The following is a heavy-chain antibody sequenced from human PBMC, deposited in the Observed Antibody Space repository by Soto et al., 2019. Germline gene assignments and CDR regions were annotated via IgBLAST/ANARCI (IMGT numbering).Heavy chain of an antibody. Sequence: QVQLQESGPGLVKPSQTLSLTCSVSGGSISSGGYYWSWIRQHPGKGLEWIGYIYYSGSTYYNPSLEGRVTRPVDTSKHQFALKLSSVTAADTAVYYCARWPQLEPRFDYWGQGTLVTVSS. J-gene: IGHJ4*02. V-gene: IGHV4-31*03. CDR2: IYYSGST. CDR3: ARWPQLEPRFDY. D-gene: IGHD1-1*01. CDR1: GGSISSGGYY.